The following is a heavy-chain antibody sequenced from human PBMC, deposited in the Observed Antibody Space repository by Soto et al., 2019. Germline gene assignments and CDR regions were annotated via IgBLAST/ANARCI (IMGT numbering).Heavy chain of an antibody. V-gene: IGHV4-30-4*01. CDR1: GDSISTVDYF. J-gene: IGHJ5*01. CDR2: IYKSTTT. CDR3: ARGRYCLTGRCFPNWFDS. Sequence: SETLSLTCSVSGDSISTVDYFWAWIRQPPGQSLEYIGYIYKSTTTYYNPSFESRVAISLDTSKSQFSLTVTSVTAADTAVYFCARGRYCLTGRCFPNWFDSWGQGTLVTVSS. D-gene: IGHD2-15*01.